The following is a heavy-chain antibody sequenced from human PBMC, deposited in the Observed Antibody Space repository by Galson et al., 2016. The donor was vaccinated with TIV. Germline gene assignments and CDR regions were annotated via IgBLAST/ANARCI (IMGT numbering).Heavy chain of an antibody. J-gene: IGHJ4*02. CDR2: ISYDGSNK. D-gene: IGHD7-27*01. Sequence: SLRLSCAASGFTFSRFGMHWVRQAPGKGLEWVAVISYDGSNKYYADSVKGRLTISRDNSKYTLYLQMNSLRAEDTAVYYCAKDRDLYPPFMGTFDHWGQGTMVTVSS. V-gene: IGHV3-30*18. CDR1: GFTFSRFG. CDR3: AKDRDLYPPFMGTFDH.